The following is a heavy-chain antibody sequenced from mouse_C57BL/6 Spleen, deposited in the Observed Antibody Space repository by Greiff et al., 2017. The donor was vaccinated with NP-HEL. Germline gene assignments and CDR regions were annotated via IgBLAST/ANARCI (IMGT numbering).Heavy chain of an antibody. D-gene: IGHD1-1*01. CDR3: ARLILRSYFDY. V-gene: IGHV3-6*01. CDR1: GYSITSGYY. Sequence: DVKLVESGPGLVKPSQSLSLTCSVTGYSITSGYYWNWIRQFPGNKLEWMGYISYDGSNKYNPSLKNRISITRDTSKNQFFLKLNSVTTEDTATYYCARLILRSYFDYWGQGTTLTVSS. CDR2: ISYDGSN. J-gene: IGHJ2*01.